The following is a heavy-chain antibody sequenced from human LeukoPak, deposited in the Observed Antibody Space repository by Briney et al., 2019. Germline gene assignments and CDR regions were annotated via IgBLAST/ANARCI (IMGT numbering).Heavy chain of an antibody. CDR1: GYSFTSYW. V-gene: IGHV5-51*01. J-gene: IGHJ6*03. Sequence: GESLKISCKGSGYSFTSYWIGWVRQMPGKGLEWMGIIYPGDSDTRYSPPFHGQVTISADKSLSTAYLQWSSLEASDTAMYYCARLYYDFWSGYYIPPAYYYYYMDVWGKGTTVTVSS. CDR2: IYPGDSDT. CDR3: ARLYYDFWSGYYIPPAYYYYYMDV. D-gene: IGHD3-3*01.